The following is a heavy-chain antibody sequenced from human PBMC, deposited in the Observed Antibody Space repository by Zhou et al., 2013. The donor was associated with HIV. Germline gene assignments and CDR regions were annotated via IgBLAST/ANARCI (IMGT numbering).Heavy chain of an antibody. V-gene: IGHV1-18*01. J-gene: IGHJ4*01. CDR3: ARDEDTSCFHCPPSPSFDY. CDR1: GYTFASYA. CDR2: ISVYSGNT. D-gene: IGHD2-2*01. Sequence: QVQLVQSGAAVKRPGASVRVSCKTSGYTFASYAVSWVRQAPGQGLEWMGWISVYSGNTNYAQKFQGRVTMTTDRSTSTAYMDLRSLGSDDTAVYYCARDEDTSCFHCPPSPSFDYWGQGTLVTVSS.